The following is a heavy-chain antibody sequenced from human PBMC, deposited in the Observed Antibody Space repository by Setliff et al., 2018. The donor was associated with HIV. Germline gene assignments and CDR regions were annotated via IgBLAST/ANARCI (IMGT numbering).Heavy chain of an antibody. J-gene: IGHJ4*02. V-gene: IGHV4-39*01. CDR3: AKGSGFHDY. Sequence: SETLSLTCTVSGGSIRSTSHYWGWIRQPPGKGLEWIGSIYYSGSTHYNPSLKSRVTVSRDTSTNTLYLQMHSLRADDTAVYYCAKGSGFHDYWGQGTRVTVSS. D-gene: IGHD6-19*01. CDR2: IYYSGST. CDR1: GGSIRSTSHY.